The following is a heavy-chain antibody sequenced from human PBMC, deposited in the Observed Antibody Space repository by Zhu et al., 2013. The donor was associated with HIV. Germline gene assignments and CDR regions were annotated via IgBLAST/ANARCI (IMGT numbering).Heavy chain of an antibody. CDR2: INAGNGNT. Sequence: QVQLVQSGAEVKKPGASLRLSCKTYGYTFTNYAIQWVRRAPGQGLEWMGWINAGNGNTKYSEKFLGRFTIIRDTSASTAYTELRSLRFEDTAVYYCAREHDAWSAFAFDLWGQGTLVTVPS. J-gene: IGHJ4*02. CDR3: AREHDAWSAFAFDL. CDR1: GYTFTNYA. V-gene: IGHV1-3*01. D-gene: IGHD3-3*01.